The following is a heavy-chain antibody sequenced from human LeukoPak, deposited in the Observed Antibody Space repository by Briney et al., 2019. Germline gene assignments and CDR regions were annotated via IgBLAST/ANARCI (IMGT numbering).Heavy chain of an antibody. CDR1: GGSLSTYY. Sequence: SEALSLTCPVSGGSLSTYYWSWIRQPPGKALEWIGYIYYSGRTNYNTSLKSRATMSVDTCKNQFSLNLTSVTATDTAMYYCARGDYYGSGSYNWFDPWGQGTQVTVCS. D-gene: IGHD3-10*01. J-gene: IGHJ5*02. CDR3: ARGDYYGSGSYNWFDP. CDR2: IYYSGRT. V-gene: IGHV4-59*01.